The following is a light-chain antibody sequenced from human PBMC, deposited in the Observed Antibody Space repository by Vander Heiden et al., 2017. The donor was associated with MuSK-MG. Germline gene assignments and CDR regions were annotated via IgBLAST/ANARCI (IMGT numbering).Light chain of an antibody. J-gene: IGLJ2*01. V-gene: IGLV2-11*01. CDR3: CSYAGSYTVL. CDR2: GVS. CDR1: SSDVGLYNY. Sequence: QSALTQPRSVSGSPGPSVTISCTGTSSDVGLYNYVSWYQQHPDKAPKLIIYGVSQRPSGVPDRFSGSKSGNTASLTISGLQAEDEADYSCCSYAGSYTVLFGGGTKLTVL.